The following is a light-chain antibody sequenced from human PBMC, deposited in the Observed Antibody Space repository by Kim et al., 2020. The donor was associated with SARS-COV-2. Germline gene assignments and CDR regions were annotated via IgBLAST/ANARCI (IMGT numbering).Light chain of an antibody. CDR2: AAS. CDR3: LQHNSFPWT. CDR1: QNIGDD. Sequence: ASVGDSVTITCRASQNIGDDLGWYQQRPGQAPKRLIYAASSLQGWVPSRFSGSGSGTEFTLTIRNVQPEDFATYYCLQHNSFPWTFGQGTEVDIK. V-gene: IGKV1-17*02. J-gene: IGKJ1*01.